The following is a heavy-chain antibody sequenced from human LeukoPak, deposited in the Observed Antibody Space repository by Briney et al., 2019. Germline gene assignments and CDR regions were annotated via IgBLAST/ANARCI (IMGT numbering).Heavy chain of an antibody. J-gene: IGHJ4*02. D-gene: IGHD5-18*01. CDR2: IFPSGST. V-gene: IGHV4-38-2*01. Sequence: SETLSLTCAVPGYSISSGYSWGWIRQPPGKGLEWIGSIFPSGSTYFNPSLQSRVTISVDTSNNQFSLKLSSVTAADTAVYYCARVGYNYGYVDYWGQGTLVTVSS. CDR3: ARVGYNYGYVDY. CDR1: GYSISSGYS.